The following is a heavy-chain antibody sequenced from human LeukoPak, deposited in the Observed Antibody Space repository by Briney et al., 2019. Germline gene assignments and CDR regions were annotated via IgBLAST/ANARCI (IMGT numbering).Heavy chain of an antibody. D-gene: IGHD6-13*01. V-gene: IGHV4-61*01. J-gene: IGHJ4*02. Sequence: SETLSLTCTVSGDPISSNSNYKWSWIRQPPGKGLEWIGYINYHGSTNYNPSLKSRVTFSVDTSKNQFSLKLRSVTAADTAVYYCAREYSGFDYWGQGTLVTVSS. CDR3: AREYSGFDY. CDR1: GDPISSNSNYK. CDR2: INYHGST.